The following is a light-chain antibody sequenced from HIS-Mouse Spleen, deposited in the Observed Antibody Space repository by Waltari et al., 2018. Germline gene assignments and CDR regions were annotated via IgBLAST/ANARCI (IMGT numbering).Light chain of an antibody. J-gene: IGLJ3*02. CDR1: SSDVGGYNY. CDR2: EVS. V-gene: IGLV2-14*01. Sequence: QSALTQPASVSGSPGQSITISCTGTSSDVGGYNYVSWYQQHPGKAPKLMSYEVSNRPSGVSNRFSGSKSGNTASLTISGLQAEDEAAYYCSSYTSSSTWVFGGGTKLTVL. CDR3: SSYTSSSTWV.